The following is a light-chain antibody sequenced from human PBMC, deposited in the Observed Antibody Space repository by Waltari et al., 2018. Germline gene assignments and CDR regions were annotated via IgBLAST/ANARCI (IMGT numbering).Light chain of an antibody. CDR3: QQRNKWPLT. J-gene: IGKJ4*01. Sequence: VLTHSLATLSLSPGVSAPLSCRASQSVANFLAWYQQKPGQAPRLLIYDVSNRATDIPARFSGSGFATDFTLTISDVEPEDIAVYYCQQRNKWPLTVGGGTKVEIK. V-gene: IGKV3-11*01. CDR1: QSVANF. CDR2: DVS.